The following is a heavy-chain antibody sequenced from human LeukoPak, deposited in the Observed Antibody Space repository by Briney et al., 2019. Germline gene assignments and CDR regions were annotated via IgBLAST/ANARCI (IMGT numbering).Heavy chain of an antibody. D-gene: IGHD4/OR15-4a*01. Sequence: PSETLSLTCTVSGGSISSYYWRWVRQPAGKGLEWIGRIYTSGSANYNPSLKSRVTMSVDTSKNQFSLKLSSVTAADTAVYYCARGDDGPTHYFDYWGQGTLVSVSS. CDR1: GGSISSYY. V-gene: IGHV4-4*07. CDR2: IYTSGSA. J-gene: IGHJ4*02. CDR3: ARGDDGPTHYFDY.